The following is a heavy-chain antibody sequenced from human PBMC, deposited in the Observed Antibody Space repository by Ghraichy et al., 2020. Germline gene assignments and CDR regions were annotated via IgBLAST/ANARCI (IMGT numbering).Heavy chain of an antibody. J-gene: IGHJ4*02. D-gene: IGHD6-13*01. CDR3: ARRVAAVATGGYYFDF. Sequence: ASVKVSCKASGYTFTSYGISWVRQAPGQRLEWMGWISVYNGNTMYAQKVQGRVTITTDTSTSTAYMELRSLISDDTAVYYCARRVAAVATGGYYFDFWGQGTLVTVSS. CDR1: GYTFTSYG. CDR2: ISVYNGNT. V-gene: IGHV1-18*04.